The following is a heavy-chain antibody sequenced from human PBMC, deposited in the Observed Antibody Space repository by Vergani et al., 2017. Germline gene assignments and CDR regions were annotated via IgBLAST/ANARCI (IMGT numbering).Heavy chain of an antibody. Sequence: EVQLEESGGGLVLPGRSLILSCVASGFTSAGYAMHWVRQAPGKGLEWVSGISWNSNSIDYADSVKGRFTISRDNAKNSLYLQMNSLRAEDTALYYFAKDLGTSSVGGWFDPWGQGTLVTVSS. CDR2: ISWNSNSI. J-gene: IGHJ5*02. V-gene: IGHV3-9*02. CDR1: GFTSAGYA. CDR3: AKDLGTSSVGGWFDP. D-gene: IGHD6-6*01.